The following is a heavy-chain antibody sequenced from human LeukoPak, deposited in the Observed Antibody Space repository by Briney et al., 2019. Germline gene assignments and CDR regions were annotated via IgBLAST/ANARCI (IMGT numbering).Heavy chain of an antibody. CDR3: ARARYYYGFYYMDV. CDR1: GFTFSNYW. V-gene: IGHV3-74*01. D-gene: IGHD4-17*01. J-gene: IGHJ6*03. Sequence: PGGSLRLSCAASGFTFSNYWMHWVRQAPGKGLVWVSRINSDGINTSYADSVKGRFTISRDNAKNTLNLQMNSLRAEDTAVYYCARARYYYGFYYMDVWGKGTTVTVSS. CDR2: INSDGINT.